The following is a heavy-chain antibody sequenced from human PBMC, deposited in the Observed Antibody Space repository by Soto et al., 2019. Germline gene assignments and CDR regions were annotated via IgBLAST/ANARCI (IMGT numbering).Heavy chain of an antibody. V-gene: IGHV4-59*01. J-gene: IGHJ4*02. CDR2: VYYTGST. Sequence: SESLSLICRGAGGSIWGVYWRWIRQSPGKGLEWLGYVYYTGSTNYSPSLRSRVSISVDTSKNEFSLRLSSVTAADTAVYFCARSVAVPGAHIDYWGQGTQVTVS. CDR1: GGSIWGVY. CDR3: ARSVAVPGAHIDY. D-gene: IGHD6-19*01.